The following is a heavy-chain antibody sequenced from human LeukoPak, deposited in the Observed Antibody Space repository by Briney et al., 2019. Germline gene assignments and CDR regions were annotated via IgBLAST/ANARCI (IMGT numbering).Heavy chain of an antibody. V-gene: IGHV1-69*06. D-gene: IGHD1-7*01. CDR2: IIPIFGTA. CDR3: ARSIWNYEEGGYYYYYMDV. CDR1: GGTFSSYA. Sequence: ASVKVSCKASGGTFSSYAISWVRQAPGHGLEWRGGIIPIFGTANYAQKFQGRVTITPDKSTSTAHMELSSLRPEDTAVYYCARSIWNYEEGGYYYYYMDVWGKGTTVTVS. J-gene: IGHJ6*03.